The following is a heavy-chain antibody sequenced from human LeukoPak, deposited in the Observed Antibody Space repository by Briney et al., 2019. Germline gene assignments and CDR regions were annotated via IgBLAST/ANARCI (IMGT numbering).Heavy chain of an antibody. J-gene: IGHJ4*02. CDR2: INGGGYNT. V-gene: IGHV3-23*01. CDR1: GFTFNNYV. D-gene: IGHD6-19*01. Sequence: PGGSLRLSCAASGFTFNNYVMSWVRQAPGKGLEWVSTINGGGYNTYYADSVKDRFTISRDNSKNTLSLQVNTLRAEDTAVYYCARASGIYGSGWYFDYWGQGTLVTVSS. CDR3: ARASGIYGSGWYFDY.